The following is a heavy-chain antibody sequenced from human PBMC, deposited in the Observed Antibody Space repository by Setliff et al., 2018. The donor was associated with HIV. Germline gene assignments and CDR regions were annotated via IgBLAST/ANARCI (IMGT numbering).Heavy chain of an antibody. CDR1: GFTFSSYW. D-gene: IGHD4-4*01. V-gene: IGHV3-74*01. CDR2: INGDGSST. Sequence: PGESLKISCAASGFTFSSYWMHWVRQAPGKGLVWVSRINGDGSSTTYADSVKGRFTISRDNAKNTLYLQMNSLRAEDTAVYYCARNYVNYYCYMDVWGKGTTVTVSS. CDR3: ARNYVNYYCYMDV. J-gene: IGHJ6*03.